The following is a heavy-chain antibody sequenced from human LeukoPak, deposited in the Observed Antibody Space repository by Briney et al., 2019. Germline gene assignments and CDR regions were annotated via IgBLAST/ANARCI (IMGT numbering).Heavy chain of an antibody. CDR2: IKVDGIST. CDR1: GFDFSSKW. Sequence: GGSLRLSCAASGFDFSSKWMHWVRHAPGEGLVWVSRIKVDGISTNYADSVKGRFTISRDIAKNTLYLQMNSLRAEDTGVYYCAKDHYWSIDYWGRGTLVTVSS. D-gene: IGHD3-3*01. V-gene: IGHV3-74*01. CDR3: AKDHYWSIDY. J-gene: IGHJ4*02.